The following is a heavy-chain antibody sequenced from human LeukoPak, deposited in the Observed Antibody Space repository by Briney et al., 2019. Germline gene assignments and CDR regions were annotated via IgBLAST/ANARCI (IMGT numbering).Heavy chain of an antibody. CDR3: AKSSSSGYYEPSNY. J-gene: IGHJ4*02. CDR2: ISYDGRNK. CDR1: GFTFSNYA. V-gene: IGHV3-30-3*02. D-gene: IGHD3-22*01. Sequence: GGSLRLSCAASGFTFSNYAMHCVRHAPRKGLEWGAVISYDGRNKYYADSVKGRFTISRDNFRNTLYLQMNSLRAEHTAVYYCAKSSSSGYYEPSNYWGQGTLVTVSS.